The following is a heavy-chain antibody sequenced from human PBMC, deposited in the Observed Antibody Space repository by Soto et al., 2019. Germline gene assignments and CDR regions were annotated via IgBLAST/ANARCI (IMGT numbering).Heavy chain of an antibody. D-gene: IGHD3-3*01. CDR1: GYTFTNYG. V-gene: IGHV1-18*01. CDR2: ISGYNGNT. Sequence: QVQLVQSGVEVKKPGASVKVSCKASGYTFTNYGITWVRQAPGQGLECLGWISGYNGNTNYAQKFQGRVAMTTDTSTTTAYMDLRSLRYDDTAVYYCARGGRFAVADTDYWGQGTLLTVSS. CDR3: ARGGRFAVADTDY. J-gene: IGHJ4*02.